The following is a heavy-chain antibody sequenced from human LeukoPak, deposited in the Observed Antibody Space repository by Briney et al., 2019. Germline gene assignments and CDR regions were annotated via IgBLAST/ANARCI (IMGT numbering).Heavy chain of an antibody. Sequence: PGGSLRLSCAASGFTFSSYAVSWVRQAPGKGLEWVSAISGSGGSTYYADSVKGRFTISRDNSKNTLYLQMNSLRAEDTAVYYCAKRTTVTDAFDIWGQGTMVTVSS. J-gene: IGHJ3*02. CDR1: GFTFSSYA. V-gene: IGHV3-23*01. CDR3: AKRTTVTDAFDI. CDR2: ISGSGGST. D-gene: IGHD4-11*01.